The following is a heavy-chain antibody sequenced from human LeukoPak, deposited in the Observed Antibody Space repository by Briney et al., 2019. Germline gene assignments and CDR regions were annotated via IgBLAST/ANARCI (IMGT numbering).Heavy chain of an antibody. D-gene: IGHD2-8*02. CDR1: GITFSDYW. Sequence: SGGSLTLSCGASGITFSDYWMHWVRQAPGKGLVWVSRINSDGSRTIYADSVKGRFTISRDNAKNTVYLRMNSLRAEDTAVFYCATGLSQYYDFWGRGTLVTVSS. CDR2: INSDGSRT. J-gene: IGHJ2*01. CDR3: ATGLSQYYDF. V-gene: IGHV3-74*01.